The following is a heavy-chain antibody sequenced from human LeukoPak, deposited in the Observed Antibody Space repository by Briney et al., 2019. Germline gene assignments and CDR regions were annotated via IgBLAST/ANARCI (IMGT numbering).Heavy chain of an antibody. Sequence: GGSLRLSCAASGFTFRNYGMHWVRQAPGKGLEWVAVISIDGSEKYYADSVKGRFTISRDNSKNTLYLQMNSPRGDDTAVYYCANPQSRGYDYLDYWSQGTLVTVSS. J-gene: IGHJ4*02. D-gene: IGHD5-12*01. CDR3: ANPQSRGYDYLDY. CDR1: GFTFRNYG. CDR2: ISIDGSEK. V-gene: IGHV3-30*18.